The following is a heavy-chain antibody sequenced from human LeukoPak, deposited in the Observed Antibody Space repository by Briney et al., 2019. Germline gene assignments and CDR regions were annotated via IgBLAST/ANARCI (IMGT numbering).Heavy chain of an antibody. J-gene: IGHJ5*02. CDR1: GYTFTGYY. CDR2: IIPIFGTA. Sequence: SVKVSCKASGYTFTGYYMHWVRQAPGQGLEWMGGIIPIFGTANYAQKFQGRVTITADKSTSTAYMGLSSLRSEDTAVYYCARGVRVLSIQHNWFDPWGQGTLVTVSS. D-gene: IGHD1-1*01. V-gene: IGHV1-69*06. CDR3: ARGVRVLSIQHNWFDP.